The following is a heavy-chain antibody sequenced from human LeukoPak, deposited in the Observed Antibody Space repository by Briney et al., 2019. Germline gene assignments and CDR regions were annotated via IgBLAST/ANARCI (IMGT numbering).Heavy chain of an antibody. CDR2: IYYSGST. Sequence: SETLSLTCTVSGGSISSGGYYWSWIRQHPGKGLEWIGYIYYSGSTYYNPSLKSRVTISVDTSKNQFSLKLSSVTAADTAVYYCARGPDNWNSFFDYWGLGTLVTVSS. D-gene: IGHD1-7*01. CDR3: ARGPDNWNSFFDY. J-gene: IGHJ4*02. V-gene: IGHV4-31*03. CDR1: GGSISSGGYY.